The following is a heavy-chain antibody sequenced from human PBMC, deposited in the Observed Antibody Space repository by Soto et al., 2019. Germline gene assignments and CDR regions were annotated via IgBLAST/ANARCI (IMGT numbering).Heavy chain of an antibody. CDR1: GFSLSSTRMA. J-gene: IGHJ4*02. V-gene: IGHV2-5*02. CDR3: AHIVVAGLGYYFDY. Sequence: QITLKESGPTLVEPTQTLTLTCTFSGFSLSSTRMAVGWIRQPPGKALEWLALIYWDDDKRYSPFLKSRLTIXXXNXQNQVVLTMSTMDPVDTARYYCAHIVVAGLGYYFDYWGQGTLVTVSS. D-gene: IGHD6-19*01. CDR2: IYWDDDK.